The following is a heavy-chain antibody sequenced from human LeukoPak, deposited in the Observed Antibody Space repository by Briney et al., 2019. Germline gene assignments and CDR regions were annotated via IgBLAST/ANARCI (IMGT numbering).Heavy chain of an antibody. Sequence: GGSLRLSCAASGFTFSSYGMHWVRQAPGKGLEWVAVISYDGSNKYYADSVKGRFTISRDNSKNTLYLQMNSLRAEDTAVYYCAKDGGYSYGYFDYWGQGTLVTVSS. CDR3: AKDGGYSYGYFDY. J-gene: IGHJ4*02. V-gene: IGHV3-30*18. CDR2: ISYDGSNK. D-gene: IGHD5-18*01. CDR1: GFTFSSYG.